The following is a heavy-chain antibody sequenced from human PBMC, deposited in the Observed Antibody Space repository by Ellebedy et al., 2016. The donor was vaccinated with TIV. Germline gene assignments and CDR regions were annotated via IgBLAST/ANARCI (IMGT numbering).Heavy chain of an antibody. V-gene: IGHV1-18*01. Sequence: AASVKVSCKASGYTFTISGISCFLQAPGQGLEWMGLIIAYNGNTNYAQKLQGRVTITTDTSTSTAYMELRSLRSDDTAGYYWARVGATAGWRNWGQGTLVTVSS. CDR1: GYTFTISG. CDR3: ARVGATAGWRN. CDR2: IIAYNGNT. J-gene: IGHJ4*02. D-gene: IGHD6-13*01.